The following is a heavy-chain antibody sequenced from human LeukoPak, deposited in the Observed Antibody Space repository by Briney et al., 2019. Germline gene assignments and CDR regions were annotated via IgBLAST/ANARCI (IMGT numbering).Heavy chain of an antibody. CDR2: INPSGGST. CDR3: ARTSPYYDYVWGSYRPYYFDY. Sequence: GASVKVSCKASGYTFTSYYMHWVRQAPGQGLEWMGIINPSGGSTSYAQKFQGRVTMTRDTSTSTVYMELSSLRSEDTAVYYCARTSPYYDYVWGSYRPYYFDYWGQGTLVTVSS. V-gene: IGHV1-46*01. CDR1: GYTFTSYY. D-gene: IGHD3-16*02. J-gene: IGHJ4*02.